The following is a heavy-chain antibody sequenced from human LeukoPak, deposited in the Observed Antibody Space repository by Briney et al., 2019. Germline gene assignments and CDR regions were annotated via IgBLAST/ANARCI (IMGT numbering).Heavy chain of an antibody. CDR2: IYYSGST. Sequence: PSETLSLTCTVSGGSISSYYWSWIRQPPGKGLEWIGYIYYSGSTNYNPSLKSRVTISVDTSKNQFSLKLSSVTAADTAVYYCARRGGHCSSTSCRYWFDPWGQGTLVTVSS. CDR1: GGSISSYY. CDR3: ARRGGHCSSTSCRYWFDP. V-gene: IGHV4-59*01. J-gene: IGHJ5*02. D-gene: IGHD2-2*01.